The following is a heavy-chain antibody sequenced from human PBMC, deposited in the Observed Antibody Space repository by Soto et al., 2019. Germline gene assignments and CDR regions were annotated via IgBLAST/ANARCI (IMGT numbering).Heavy chain of an antibody. D-gene: IGHD3-10*01. CDR1: GGSISSGDYY. J-gene: IGHJ4*02. Sequence: TLSLTCTVSGGSISSGDYYWSWIRQPPGKALEWLARIDWDDRKYYTTSLKTRLTTSKDTSKNQVVLTMTNMDPVDTATYYCARIQIPSAAVYWGQGALVTVSS. CDR3: ARIQIPSAAVY. CDR2: IDWDDRK. V-gene: IGHV2-70*11.